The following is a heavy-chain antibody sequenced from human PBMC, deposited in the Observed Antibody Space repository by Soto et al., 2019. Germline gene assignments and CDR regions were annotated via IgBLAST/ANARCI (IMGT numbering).Heavy chain of an antibody. D-gene: IGHD1-7*01. CDR2: ISYDGSNK. CDR3: ARSITGTTAYYYYYGMDV. J-gene: IGHJ6*02. CDR1: GFTFSSYA. Sequence: GGSLRLSCAASGFTFSSYAMHWVRQAPGKGLEWVAVISYDGSNKYYADSVKGRFTISRDNSKNTLYLQMNSLRAEDTAVYYCARSITGTTAYYYYYGMDVWGQGTTVTVSS. V-gene: IGHV3-30-3*01.